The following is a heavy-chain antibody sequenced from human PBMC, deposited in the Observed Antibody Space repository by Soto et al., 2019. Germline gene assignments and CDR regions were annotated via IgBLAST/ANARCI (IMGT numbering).Heavy chain of an antibody. V-gene: IGHV3-74*01. CDR1: GFTFSSFW. J-gene: IGHJ4*02. CDR3: ARDFRSSPGY. CDR2: ISPDGTTT. D-gene: IGHD6-6*01. Sequence: GGSLRLSCAASGFTFSSFWMFWVRQAPEKGLVWISRISPDGTTTNYADSVKGRFTISRDNAKNTVYLQMNSLRAEDTAIYYCARDFRSSPGYWGQGALVTVSS.